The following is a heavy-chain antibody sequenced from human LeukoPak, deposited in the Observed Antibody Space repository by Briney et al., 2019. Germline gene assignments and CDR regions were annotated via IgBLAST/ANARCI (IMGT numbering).Heavy chain of an antibody. CDR2: ISPQGIT. V-gene: IGHV3-23*01. CDR1: GFPFSAYA. J-gene: IGHJ4*02. Sequence: GGSLRLSCAASGFPFSAYAMTWVRQAPGKGPEWVPSISPQGITYYADSVKGRFTVSRDNSRNTLFLQMGSLRADDMAVYYCAKPRVDSGTGSSYGHGLDFWGQGTLVTVSS. D-gene: IGHD5-18*01. CDR3: AKPRVDSGTGSSYGHGLDF.